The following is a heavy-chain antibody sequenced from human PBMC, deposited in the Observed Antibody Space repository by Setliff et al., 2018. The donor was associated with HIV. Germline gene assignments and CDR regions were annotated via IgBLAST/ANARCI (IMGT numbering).Heavy chain of an antibody. CDR1: GFSFGSNW. V-gene: IGHV3-7*03. CDR3: ARIPYSDSFFDS. Sequence: GGSLRLSCAASGFSFGSNWMSWVRQAPGKGLEWVANIKQDGSDKYYVDSVEGRFIISRDNAKNSVYLQMNSLRAEDTAVYYCARIPYSDSFFDSWGQGTLVTVSS. D-gene: IGHD4-17*01. J-gene: IGHJ4*02. CDR2: IKQDGSDK.